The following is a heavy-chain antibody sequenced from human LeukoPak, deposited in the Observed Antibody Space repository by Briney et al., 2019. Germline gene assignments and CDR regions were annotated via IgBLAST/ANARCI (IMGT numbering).Heavy chain of an antibody. CDR1: GFTFSSYS. V-gene: IGHV3-48*04. Sequence: ESGGSLRLSCAASGFTFSSYSMNWVRQAPGKGLEWVSYISSSSTIYYADSVKGRFTISRDNAKNSLYLQMNSLRAEDTALYYCAKVAWSSSWYGGSFDYWGQGTLVTVSS. CDR2: ISSSSTI. D-gene: IGHD6-13*01. J-gene: IGHJ4*02. CDR3: AKVAWSSSWYGGSFDY.